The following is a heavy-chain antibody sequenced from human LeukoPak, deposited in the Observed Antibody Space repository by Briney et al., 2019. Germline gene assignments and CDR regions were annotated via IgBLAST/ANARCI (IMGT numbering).Heavy chain of an antibody. J-gene: IGHJ4*02. CDR1: GGSISSYY. CDR3: ARESYYYDSSGYYYLDS. Sequence: SETLSLTCTVSGGSISSYYWSWIRQPPGKGLEWIGYIYYSGSTNYNPSLKSRVTISVDTSKNQFSLKLSPVTAADTAVYYCARESYYYDSSGYYYLDSWGQGTLVTVSS. D-gene: IGHD3-22*01. CDR2: IYYSGST. V-gene: IGHV4-59*01.